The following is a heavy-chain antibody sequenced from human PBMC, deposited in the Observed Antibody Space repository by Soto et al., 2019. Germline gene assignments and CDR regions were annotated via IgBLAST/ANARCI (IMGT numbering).Heavy chain of an antibody. D-gene: IGHD2-2*02. J-gene: IGHJ6*02. CDR3: AKDRPCSSTSCYKYYYYYGMDL. CDR1: GFTFSSYG. Sequence: GGSLRLSCAASGFTFSSYGMHWVRQAPGKGLEWVAVISYDGSNKYYADSVKGRFTISRDNSKNTLYLQMNSLRAEDTAVYYCAKDRPCSSTSCYKYYYYYGMDLWGQGTTVTVSS. V-gene: IGHV3-30*18. CDR2: ISYDGSNK.